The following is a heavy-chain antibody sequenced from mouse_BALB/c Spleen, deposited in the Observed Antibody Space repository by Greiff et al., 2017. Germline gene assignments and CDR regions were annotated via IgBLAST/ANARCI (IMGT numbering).Heavy chain of an antibody. D-gene: IGHD2-3*01. CDR2: IYPGDGDT. CDR1: GYAFSSSW. CDR3: ARVTTYYFDY. Sequence: VKLVESGPELVKPGASVKISCKASGYAFSSSWMNWVKQRPGQGLEWIGRIYPGDGDTNYNGKFKGKATLTADKSSSTAYMQLSSLTSVDSAVYFCARVTTYYFDYWGQGTTLTVSS. V-gene: IGHV1-82*01. J-gene: IGHJ2*01.